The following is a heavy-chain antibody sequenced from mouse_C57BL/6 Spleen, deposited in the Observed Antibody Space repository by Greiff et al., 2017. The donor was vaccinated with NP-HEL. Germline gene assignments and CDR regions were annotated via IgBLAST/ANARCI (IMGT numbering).Heavy chain of an antibody. Sequence: EVQLQQSGPGLVKPSQSLSLTCSVTGYSITSGYYWNWIRQFPGNKLEWMGYISYDGSNNYIPSLNNRISITRDTSKNQFFLKLNSVTTEDTATYYCARDSFYDYGSSYYAMDYWGQGTSVTVSS. J-gene: IGHJ4*01. CDR1: GYSITSGYY. CDR3: ARDSFYDYGSSYYAMDY. D-gene: IGHD1-1*01. V-gene: IGHV3-6*01. CDR2: ISYDGSN.